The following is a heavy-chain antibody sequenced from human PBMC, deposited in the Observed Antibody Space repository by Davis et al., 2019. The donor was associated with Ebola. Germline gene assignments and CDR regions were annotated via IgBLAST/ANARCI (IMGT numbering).Heavy chain of an antibody. CDR1: GGPFSSAG. Sequence: AASVKVSCKASGGPFSSAGISWVRQAPGQGLEWMGRIIHILGMTDYAQKFQGRVIITVDKSTNTAYMELHSLRSEDTALYYCARDQGVGESRIDHWGQGSLVIVSS. CDR2: IIHILGMT. V-gene: IGHV1-69*04. D-gene: IGHD1-26*01. J-gene: IGHJ4*02. CDR3: ARDQGVGESRIDH.